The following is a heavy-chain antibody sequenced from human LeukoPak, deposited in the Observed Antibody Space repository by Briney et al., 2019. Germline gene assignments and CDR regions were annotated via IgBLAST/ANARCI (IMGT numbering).Heavy chain of an antibody. J-gene: IGHJ4*02. CDR2: INPNGDGT. Sequence: HGASVKVSCKASGYTFTGYYMHWVRQAPGQGLEWMGWINPNGDGTNYAQKFQGRVTMTRDTSISTAYMELSRLTSDDTAVYYCASQYCTAGNCYFQYWGQGTLVTVSS. CDR3: ASQYCTAGNCYFQY. D-gene: IGHD2-8*02. V-gene: IGHV1-2*02. CDR1: GYTFTGYY.